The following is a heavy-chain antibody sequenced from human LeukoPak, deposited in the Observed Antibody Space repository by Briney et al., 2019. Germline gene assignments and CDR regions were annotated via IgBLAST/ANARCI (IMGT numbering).Heavy chain of an antibody. CDR3: ARGAHDYYGSGSYSDYFDY. J-gene: IGHJ4*02. V-gene: IGHV4-39*06. CDR2: IYYGGNT. CDR1: GGSISSTSYY. Sequence: PSETLSLTCTVSGGSISSTSYYWGWIRQPPGKGLEWIGSIYYGGNTYYNPSLKSRVTISVDTSKNQSTLKLSSVTAADTAVYYCARGAHDYYGSGSYSDYFDYWGQGTLVTVSS. D-gene: IGHD3-10*01.